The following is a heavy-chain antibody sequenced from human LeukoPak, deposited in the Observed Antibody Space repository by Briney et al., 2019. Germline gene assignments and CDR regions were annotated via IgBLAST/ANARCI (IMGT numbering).Heavy chain of an antibody. CDR2: ISYDGSNK. J-gene: IGHJ6*03. Sequence: GGSLRLSCAASGFTFSSYAMHWVRQAPGKGLEWVAVISYDGSNKYYADSVKGRFTISRDNSKNTLYLQMNSLGAEDTAVYYCARGYDFWSSYMDVWGKGTTVTVSS. CDR1: GFTFSSYA. V-gene: IGHV3-30-3*01. CDR3: ARGYDFWSSYMDV. D-gene: IGHD3-3*01.